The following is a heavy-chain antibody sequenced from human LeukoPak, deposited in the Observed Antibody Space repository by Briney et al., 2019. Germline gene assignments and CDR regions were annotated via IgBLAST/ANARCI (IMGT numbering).Heavy chain of an antibody. Sequence: ASVKVSCKVSGYTLTELSMHWVRQAPGKGLEWMGGFDPEDGETIYAQKFQGRVTMTEDTSTDTAYMELSSLRSEDTAVYYCAKRGNYDFWSGYSVWFDPWGQGTLVTVSS. D-gene: IGHD3-3*01. J-gene: IGHJ5*02. V-gene: IGHV1-24*01. CDR1: GYTLTELS. CDR2: FDPEDGET. CDR3: AKRGNYDFWSGYSVWFDP.